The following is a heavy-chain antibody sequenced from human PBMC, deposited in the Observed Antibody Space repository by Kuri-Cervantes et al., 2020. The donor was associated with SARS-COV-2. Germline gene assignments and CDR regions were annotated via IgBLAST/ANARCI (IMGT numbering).Heavy chain of an antibody. Sequence: SETLSLTCTVSGGSISSYYWSWIRQPPGKGLEWIGYIYYSGSTNYNPSLKSRVTISVDTSKNRFSLKLSSVTAADTAVYYCARQMMSSITIFGVVITRNWFDPWGQGTLVTVSS. CDR1: GGSISSYY. D-gene: IGHD3-3*01. V-gene: IGHV4-59*01. CDR2: IYYSGST. CDR3: ARQMMSSITIFGVVITRNWFDP. J-gene: IGHJ5*02.